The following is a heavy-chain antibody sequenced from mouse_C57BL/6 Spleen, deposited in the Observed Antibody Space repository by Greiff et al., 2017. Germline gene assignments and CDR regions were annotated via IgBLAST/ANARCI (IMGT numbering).Heavy chain of an antibody. CDR2: ICPGDGDT. CDR3: ARAGKRGGFDY. CDR1: GYAFSSSW. V-gene: IGHV1-82*01. J-gene: IGHJ2*01. D-gene: IGHD4-1*01. Sequence: VQLQQSGPELVKPGASVKISCKASGYAFSSSWMNWVKQRPGKGLVWIGRICPGDGDTNYNGKFKGRATLTADKSSSTAYMQLSSLTSEDSAVYFCARAGKRGGFDYWGQGTTLTVSS.